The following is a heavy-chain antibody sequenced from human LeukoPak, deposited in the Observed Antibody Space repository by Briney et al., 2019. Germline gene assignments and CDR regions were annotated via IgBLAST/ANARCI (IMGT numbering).Heavy chain of an antibody. D-gene: IGHD6-19*01. CDR2: IDWDDEK. CDR1: GFSLSTSGMC. Sequence: SGPTLVNPTQTLTLTCTSSGFSLSTSGMCVSWIRQPPGKALEWLARIDWDDEKHYRTSLKTRLTISKDTSKNQVVLTMTNMDPVDTATYYCARNLYSSGWSALDYWGQGTLVTVSS. V-gene: IGHV2-70*11. CDR3: ARNLYSSGWSALDY. J-gene: IGHJ4*02.